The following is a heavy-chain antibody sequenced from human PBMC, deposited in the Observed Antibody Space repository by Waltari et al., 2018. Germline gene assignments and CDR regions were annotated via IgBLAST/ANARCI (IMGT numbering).Heavy chain of an antibody. J-gene: IGHJ4*02. CDR2: ISSSSSTI. CDR3: ARDPSLITDCYCDY. D-gene: IGHD2-21*01. V-gene: IGHV3-48*04. Sequence: EVQLVESGGGLVQPGGSLRLSCAASGFTFSSYSMNWVRQAPGRGVEGVSYISSSSSTIYYADSVKGRFTISRDNAKNSLYLQMNSLRAEDTAVYYCARDPSLITDCYCDYWGQGTLVTVSS. CDR1: GFTFSSYS.